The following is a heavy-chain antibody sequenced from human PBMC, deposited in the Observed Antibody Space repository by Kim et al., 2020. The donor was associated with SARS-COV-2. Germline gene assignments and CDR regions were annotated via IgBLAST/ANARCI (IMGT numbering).Heavy chain of an antibody. CDR2: INAGNGNT. CDR3: ARDFIITMVRGVIIASGWFEP. CDR1: GYTFTSYA. V-gene: IGHV1-3*01. J-gene: IGHJ5*02. D-gene: IGHD3-10*01. Sequence: ASVKVSCKASGYTFTSYAMHWLRQAPGQRLEWMGWINAGNGNTKYSQKFQGRVTITRDTSASTAYMELSSLRSDDTAVYYCARDFIITMVRGVIIASGWFEPGGQGTRVTVSS.